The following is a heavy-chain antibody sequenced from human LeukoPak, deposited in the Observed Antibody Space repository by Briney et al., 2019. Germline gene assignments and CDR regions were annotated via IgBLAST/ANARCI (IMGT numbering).Heavy chain of an antibody. CDR2: FSSSSSTI. D-gene: IGHD6-19*01. Sequence: GGSLILSFAASGFPFSSYSITWVRQAPGKGLEWVSYFSSSSSTIYYADSVKGRFTTSRDNANNSLYLQMNSLRAEDTALYYCAKDVYSSGTGYFDYWGQGTLVTVSS. CDR1: GFPFSSYS. CDR3: AKDVYSSGTGYFDY. J-gene: IGHJ4*02. V-gene: IGHV3-48*01.